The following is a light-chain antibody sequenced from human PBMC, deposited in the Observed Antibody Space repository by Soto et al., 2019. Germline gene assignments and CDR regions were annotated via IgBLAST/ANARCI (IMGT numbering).Light chain of an antibody. CDR1: QNINNY. Sequence: DIQMTQSPSSLSASVGDGGTSTCQASQNINNYLNWYQQKPGRAPKLLIYDASNLEAGVPSRFRGSGSGTDFTFTISRLQPEDIATYYCQQYENLPTFGQGTRLEIK. CDR3: QQYENLPT. J-gene: IGKJ5*01. V-gene: IGKV1-33*01. CDR2: DAS.